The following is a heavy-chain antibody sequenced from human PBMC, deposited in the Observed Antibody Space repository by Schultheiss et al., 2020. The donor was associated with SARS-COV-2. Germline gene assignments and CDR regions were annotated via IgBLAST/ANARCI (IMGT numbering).Heavy chain of an antibody. Sequence: SETLSLTCAVYGGSISSGGYYWGWIRQPPGKGLEWIGSIYYSGSTYYNPSLKSRVTISVDTSKNQFSLKLSSVTAADTAVYYCARDAFPFPYCTNGVCYVYWGQGTLVTVSS. CDR1: GGSISSGGYY. CDR2: IYYSGST. D-gene: IGHD2-8*01. J-gene: IGHJ4*02. V-gene: IGHV4-39*07. CDR3: ARDAFPFPYCTNGVCYVY.